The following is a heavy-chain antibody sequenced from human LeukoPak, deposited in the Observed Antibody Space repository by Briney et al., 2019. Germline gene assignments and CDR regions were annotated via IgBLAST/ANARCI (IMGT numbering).Heavy chain of an antibody. J-gene: IGHJ6*02. V-gene: IGHV3-66*01. Sequence: GGSLRLSCAASGFTVSSNYMSWVRQAPGKGLEWVSVIYSGGSTYYADSVKGRFTISRDNSKNTLYLQMNSLRAEDTAVYYCARDWTRKDLMVRGSYYYGMDVWGQGTTVTVSS. CDR3: ARDWTRKDLMVRGSYYYGMDV. D-gene: IGHD3-10*01. CDR2: IYSGGST. CDR1: GFTVSSNY.